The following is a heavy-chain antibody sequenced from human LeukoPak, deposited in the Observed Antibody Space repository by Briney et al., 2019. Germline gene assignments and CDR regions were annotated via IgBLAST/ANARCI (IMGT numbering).Heavy chain of an antibody. J-gene: IGHJ4*02. CDR3: ARVFRSSSKFDY. CDR2: IYYSGST. D-gene: IGHD6-6*01. V-gene: IGHV4-39*07. CDR1: GGPISSSSYY. Sequence: PSETLSLTCTVSGGPISSSSYYWGWIRQPPGKGLEWIGSIYYSGSTYYNPSLKSRVTISVDTSKNQFSLKLSSVTAADTAVYYCARVFRSSSKFDYWGQGTLVTVSS.